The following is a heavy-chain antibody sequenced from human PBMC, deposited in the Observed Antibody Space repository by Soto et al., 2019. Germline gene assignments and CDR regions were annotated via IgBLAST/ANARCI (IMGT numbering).Heavy chain of an antibody. D-gene: IGHD3-10*01. CDR2: INHSGST. CDR3: ARVGPHYYGSGSYSLHY. Sequence: SETLSLTCAVYGGSFSGYYWSWIRQPPGKGLEWIGEINHSGSTNYNPSLKSRVTISVDTSKNQFSLKLSSVTAADTAVYYCARVGPHYYGSGSYSLHYWGQGTRVTVSS. V-gene: IGHV4-34*01. J-gene: IGHJ4*02. CDR1: GGSFSGYY.